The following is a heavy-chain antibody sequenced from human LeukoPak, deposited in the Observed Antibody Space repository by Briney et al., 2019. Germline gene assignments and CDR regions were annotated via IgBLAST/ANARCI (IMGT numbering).Heavy chain of an antibody. V-gene: IGHV3-23*01. CDR1: GFTFSSYA. D-gene: IGHD4-11*01. J-gene: IGHJ6*02. CDR2: ISGSGSST. CDR3: AKDLSNPYKYYGMDV. Sequence: GGSLRLSCAASGFTFSSYAMSWVRQAPGKGLEWVSAISGSGSSTYYADSVKGRFTISRDNSKNTLYLQMSSLRAEDTAVYSCAKDLSNPYKYYGMDVWGQGTTVTVSS.